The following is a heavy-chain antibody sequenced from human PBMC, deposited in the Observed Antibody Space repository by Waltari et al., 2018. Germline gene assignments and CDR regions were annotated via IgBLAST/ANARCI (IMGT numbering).Heavy chain of an antibody. CDR2: ITASFGDT. CDR3: AKECGSSCLFFDS. D-gene: IGHD6-13*01. J-gene: IGHJ4*02. V-gene: IGHV3-23*01. Sequence: EEQLLESGGCLVQPGGSLRLSCEVSVVDFSAFAMSWVRQAPGKGLQWCSSITASFGDTYYADSVRGRFTISRDNSKNTLFLEMNSLRAEDTAVYYCAKECGSSCLFFDSWGQGALVTVSS. CDR1: VVDFSAFA.